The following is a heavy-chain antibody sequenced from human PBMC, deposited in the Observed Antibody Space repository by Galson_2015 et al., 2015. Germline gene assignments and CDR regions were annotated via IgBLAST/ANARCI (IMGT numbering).Heavy chain of an antibody. J-gene: IGHJ6*02. D-gene: IGHD3-10*01. CDR1: GFTFSSYA. V-gene: IGHV3-30-3*01. Sequence: SLRLSCAASGFTFSSYAMHWVRQAPGKGLEWVAVISYDGSNKYYADSVKGRFTISRDNSKNTLYLQMNSLRAEDTAVYYCARDRGRFGGHRAYFYYGMDVWGPRTPVTLSS. CDR2: ISYDGSNK. CDR3: ARDRGRFGGHRAYFYYGMDV.